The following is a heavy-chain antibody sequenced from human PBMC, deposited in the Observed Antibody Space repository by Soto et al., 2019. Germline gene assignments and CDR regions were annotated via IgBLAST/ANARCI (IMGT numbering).Heavy chain of an antibody. Sequence: SVKVSCKASGGTFSSYTISWVRQAPGQGLEWMGRIIPILGIANYAQKFQGRVTITADKSTSTAYMELSSLRSEDTAVYYCARDSDYGSGSPSGYWGQGTLVTVSS. CDR3: ARDSDYGSGSPSGY. V-gene: IGHV1-69*04. CDR1: GGTFSSYT. CDR2: IIPILGIA. J-gene: IGHJ4*02. D-gene: IGHD3-10*01.